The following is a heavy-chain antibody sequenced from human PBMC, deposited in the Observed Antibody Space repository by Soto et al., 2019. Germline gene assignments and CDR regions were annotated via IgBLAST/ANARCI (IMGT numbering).Heavy chain of an antibody. J-gene: IGHJ4*02. CDR3: ASYVVGYSYGYYY. V-gene: IGHV4-38-2*01. Sequence: PETLSLTCAVSGYSISSGYYWGWIRQPPGKGLEWIGSIYHSGSTYYNPSLKSRVTISVDTSKNQFSLKLSSVTAADTAVYYCASYVVGYSYGYYYWGQGTLVTVSS. CDR1: GYSISSGYY. CDR2: IYHSGST. D-gene: IGHD5-18*01.